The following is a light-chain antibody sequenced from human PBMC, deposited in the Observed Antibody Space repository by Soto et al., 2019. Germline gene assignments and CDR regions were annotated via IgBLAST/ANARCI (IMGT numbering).Light chain of an antibody. Sequence: EIEMTQSPATLSVSPGERATLSCRACQSVSSKLAWYQQKPGQAPRLLIYDASTRATGIPARFSGSGSGTEFTLTISSLQSEDFAVYYCQRYNNWPYTFGQGTKLEIK. CDR2: DAS. CDR1: QSVSSK. CDR3: QRYNNWPYT. J-gene: IGKJ2*01. V-gene: IGKV3-15*01.